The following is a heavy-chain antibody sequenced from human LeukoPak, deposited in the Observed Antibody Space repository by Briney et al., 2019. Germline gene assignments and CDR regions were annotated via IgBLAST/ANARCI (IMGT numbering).Heavy chain of an antibody. CDR2: VYHSGST. J-gene: IGHJ5*02. V-gene: IGHV4-38-2*02. CDR1: GYSISSGYY. Sequence: PSETLSLTCTVSGYSISSGYYWGWIRQPPGKGLEWIGSVYHSGSTYYNPSLKSRVTISVDTSKNQFSLKLSSVTAADTAVYYCVAAAGTWLRDFGWFDPWGQGTLVTVSS. CDR3: VAAAGTWLRDFGWFDP. D-gene: IGHD6-13*01.